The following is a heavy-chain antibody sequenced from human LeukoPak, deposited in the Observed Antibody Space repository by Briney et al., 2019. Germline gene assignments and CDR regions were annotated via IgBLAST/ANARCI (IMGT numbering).Heavy chain of an antibody. V-gene: IGHV4-59*08. Sequence: SETLSLTCTGSGVSISSYYWSWLRQPPGKGLEWIGYIYYSGSSNYNPSLKSRVTISVDTSKNQFSLKLSSVTAADTAVYYCARLYTGNDAFDIWGQGTMVTVSS. CDR2: IYYSGSS. CDR1: GVSISSYY. J-gene: IGHJ3*02. CDR3: ARLYTGNDAFDI. D-gene: IGHD1-14*01.